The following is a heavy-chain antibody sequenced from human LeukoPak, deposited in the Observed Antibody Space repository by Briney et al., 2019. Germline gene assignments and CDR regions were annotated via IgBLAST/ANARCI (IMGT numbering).Heavy chain of an antibody. D-gene: IGHD6-19*01. CDR2: ISSSGGTI. CDR1: GFTFSDYH. J-gene: IGHJ4*02. Sequence: GGSLRLSCAASGFTFSDYHMSWLRQAPGKGLEWVSYISSSGGTISYADSVKGRFTISRDNAKNSLYLQMNSLRAEDTAVCYCARGPVSSSGFFGYWGQGTLVTVSS. V-gene: IGHV3-11*01. CDR3: ARGPVSSSGFFGY.